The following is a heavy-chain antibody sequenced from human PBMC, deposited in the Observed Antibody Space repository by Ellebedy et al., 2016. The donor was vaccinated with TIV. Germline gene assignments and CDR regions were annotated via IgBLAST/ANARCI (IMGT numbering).Heavy chain of an antibody. V-gene: IGHV4-39*01. Sequence: MPSETLSLTCTVSGGSISSSSYYWGWIRQPPGKGLEWIGSIYYSGSTYYNPSLKSRVTISVDTSKNQFSLRLKSVTAADTATYFCARHGTVGPTAYYYYSGLDVWGLGTTVTVSS. J-gene: IGHJ6*02. D-gene: IGHD1-26*01. CDR1: GGSISSSSYY. CDR3: ARHGTVGPTAYYYYSGLDV. CDR2: IYYSGST.